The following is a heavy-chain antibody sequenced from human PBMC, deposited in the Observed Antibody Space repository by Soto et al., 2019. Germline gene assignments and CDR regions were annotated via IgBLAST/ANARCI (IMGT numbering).Heavy chain of an antibody. V-gene: IGHV4-34*01. CDR3: ARSLVYYDFWSGYYMGYYYYGMDV. CDR1: GGSFSGYY. CDR2: INHSGST. D-gene: IGHD3-3*01. Sequence: SETLSLTCAVYGGSFSGYYWSWIRQPPGKGLEWIGEINHSGSTNYNPSLKSRVTISVDTSKNQFSLKLSSVTAADTAVYYCARSLVYYDFWSGYYMGYYYYGMDVWGQGTTVTVSS. J-gene: IGHJ6*02.